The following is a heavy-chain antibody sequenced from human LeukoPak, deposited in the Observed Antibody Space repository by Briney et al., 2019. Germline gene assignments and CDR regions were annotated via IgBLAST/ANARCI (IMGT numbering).Heavy chain of an antibody. J-gene: IGHJ4*02. V-gene: IGHV5-51*01. Sequence: GESLKISCKASGYSFTNYWIGWVRQMPGKGLEWMGITYPGDPDTRYSPSFQGQITISADKSISTAYLQWSSLKASDTAIYYCARQNIGGTSASDYWGQGTLVTVSS. CDR2: TYPGDPDT. CDR1: GYSFTNYW. CDR3: ARQNIGGTSASDY. D-gene: IGHD1/OR15-1a*01.